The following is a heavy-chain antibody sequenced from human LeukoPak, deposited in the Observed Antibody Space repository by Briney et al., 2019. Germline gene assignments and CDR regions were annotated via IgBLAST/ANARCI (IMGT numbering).Heavy chain of an antibody. V-gene: IGHV4-4*07. CDR2: IYTSGST. CDR3: AREIKEDYFDY. J-gene: IGHJ4*02. Sequence: PSETLSLTCTVSSVSFSSYYWSWIRQPAGKGLEWIGRIYTSGSTNYNPSLKSRVTMSVDTSKNQFSLKLSSVTAADTAVYYCAREIKEDYFDYWAREPWSPSPQ. CDR1: SVSFSSYY.